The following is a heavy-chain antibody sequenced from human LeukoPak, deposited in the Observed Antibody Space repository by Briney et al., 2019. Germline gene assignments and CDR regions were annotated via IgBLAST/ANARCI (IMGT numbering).Heavy chain of an antibody. CDR3: TRGQLGVVVPAAQTPPHNWFDL. CDR1: GYTFTGYY. CDR2: INPNSGGT. J-gene: IGHJ5*02. D-gene: IGHD2-2*01. Sequence: PGASVKVSCKASGYTFTGYYMHWVRQAPGQGLEWMGWINPNSGGTNYAQKFQGWVTMTRDTSISTAYMELSRLRSDDTAVYYCTRGQLGVVVPAAQTPPHNWFDLWGQGTLVTVSS. V-gene: IGHV1-2*04.